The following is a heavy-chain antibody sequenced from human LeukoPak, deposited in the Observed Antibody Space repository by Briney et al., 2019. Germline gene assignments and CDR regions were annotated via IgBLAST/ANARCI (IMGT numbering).Heavy chain of an antibody. CDR1: GGSVSSGSYY. V-gene: IGHV4-61*01. D-gene: IGHD6-19*01. Sequence: KPSETLSLTCTVSGGSVSSGSYYWSWIRQPPGKGLEWIGYICYSGSTNYNPSLKSRVTISVDTSKNQFSLKLSSVTAADTAVYYCAREDRGYSSGLDYWGQGTLVTVSS. J-gene: IGHJ4*02. CDR3: AREDRGYSSGLDY. CDR2: ICYSGST.